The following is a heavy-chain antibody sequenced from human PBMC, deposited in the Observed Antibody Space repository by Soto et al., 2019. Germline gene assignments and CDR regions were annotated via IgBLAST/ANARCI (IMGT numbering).Heavy chain of an antibody. J-gene: IGHJ6*02. V-gene: IGHV3-30-3*01. CDR2: ISYDGSNK. CDR3: ARDRDYSNASPYYYYGMDV. D-gene: IGHD4-4*01. CDR1: GFTFSSYA. Sequence: PGGSLRLSCAASGFTFSSYAMHWVRQAPGKGLEWVAVISYDGSNKYYADSVKGRFTISRDNSKNTLYLQMNSLRAEDTAVYYCARDRDYSNASPYYYYGMDVWGQGTTVTVSS.